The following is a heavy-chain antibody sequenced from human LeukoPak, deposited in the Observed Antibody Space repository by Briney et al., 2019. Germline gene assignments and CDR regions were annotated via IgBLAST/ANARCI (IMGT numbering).Heavy chain of an antibody. Sequence: ETLSLTCTVSGGSISSSSYYWMHWVRQAPGKGRVWVARINSDGGTTNYADSVKGRFTISRDNAKNTLYLQMNSLRAEDTAVYYCARLTPPFDYWGQGTLVTVSS. CDR1: GGSISSSSYYW. V-gene: IGHV3-74*01. CDR2: INSDGGTT. J-gene: IGHJ4*02. CDR3: ARLTPPFDY. D-gene: IGHD3-16*01.